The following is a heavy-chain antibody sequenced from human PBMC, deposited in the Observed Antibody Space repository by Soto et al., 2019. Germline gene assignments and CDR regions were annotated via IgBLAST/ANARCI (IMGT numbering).Heavy chain of an antibody. CDR2: TYYRSKWYN. V-gene: IGHV6-1*01. CDR1: GDSVSSNSAA. CDR3: AREPVYYDFWSGPGGFDP. Sequence: SQTLSLTCAISGDSVSSNSAAWNWIRQSPSRGLEWLGRTYYRSKWYNDYAVSVKSRITINPDTSKNQFSLQLNSVPPEDTAVYYCAREPVYYDFWSGPGGFDPWGQGTLVTVSS. D-gene: IGHD3-3*01. J-gene: IGHJ5*02.